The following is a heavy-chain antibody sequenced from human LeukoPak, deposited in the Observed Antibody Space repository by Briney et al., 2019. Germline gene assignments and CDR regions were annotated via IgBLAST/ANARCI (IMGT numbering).Heavy chain of an antibody. J-gene: IGHJ4*02. CDR1: GVTLSNYG. Sequence: PGGSLRLSCAVSGVTLSNYGMSGVRQAPGKGVEWGAGISDSGGRTNYADSVKGRFTIHRDSPKNTRYLQMNSLRAEDTAVYFCAKRGVVIRVILVGFHKEAYYFDSWGQGALVTVSS. V-gene: IGHV3-23*01. CDR2: ISDSGGRT. CDR3: AKRGVVIRVILVGFHKEAYYFDS. D-gene: IGHD2-15*01.